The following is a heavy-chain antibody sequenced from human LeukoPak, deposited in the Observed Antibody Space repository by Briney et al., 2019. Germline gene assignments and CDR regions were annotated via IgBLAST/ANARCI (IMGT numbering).Heavy chain of an antibody. Sequence: GGSLRLSCAASGFTFSSYSMNWVRQAPGKGLEWVSSITSSSTYIYYADSVKGRFTISRDNAKNSLYLQMNSLRAEDTAAYYCARDPASSSWFTYYYFDYWGQGTLVTVSS. CDR1: GFTFSSYS. V-gene: IGHV3-21*01. J-gene: IGHJ4*02. CDR3: ARDPASSSWFTYYYFDY. D-gene: IGHD6-13*01. CDR2: ITSSSTYI.